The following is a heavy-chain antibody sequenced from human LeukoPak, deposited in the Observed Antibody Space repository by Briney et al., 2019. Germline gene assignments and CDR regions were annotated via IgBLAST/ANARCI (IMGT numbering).Heavy chain of an antibody. CDR1: GFTFSSYW. J-gene: IGHJ3*02. CDR2: INSDGSST. Sequence: GGSLRLSCAASGFTFSSYWMHWVRQAPGKGLAWVSRINSDGSSTSYADSVKGRFTISRDNAKNTLYLQMNSLRAEDTAVYYCAREPDILTGYDAFDIWGQGTMVTVSS. D-gene: IGHD3-9*01. V-gene: IGHV3-74*01. CDR3: AREPDILTGYDAFDI.